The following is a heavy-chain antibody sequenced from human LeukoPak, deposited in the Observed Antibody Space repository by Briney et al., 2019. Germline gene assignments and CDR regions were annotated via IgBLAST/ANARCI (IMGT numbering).Heavy chain of an antibody. CDR2: IYYSGST. CDR1: GGSISSYY. V-gene: IGHV4-59*12. J-gene: IGHJ4*02. Sequence: SETLSLTCTVSGGSISSYYWSWIRQPPGKGLEWIGYIYYSGSTNYNPSLKSRVTISVDTSKNQFSLKLSSVTAADTAVYYCARLPDYWGQGTLVTVSS. CDR3: ARLPDY.